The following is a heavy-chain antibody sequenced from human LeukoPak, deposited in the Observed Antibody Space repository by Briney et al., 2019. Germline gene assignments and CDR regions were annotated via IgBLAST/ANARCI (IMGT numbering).Heavy chain of an antibody. J-gene: IGHJ4*02. CDR1: GFTFSNYW. V-gene: IGHV3-7*01. Sequence: GGSLRLSCAASGFTFSNYWMTWVRQAPGKGLEWVANIKRDGSEKYYVDSVEGRFTISRDNAKNSLYLQMHSLRVEDTAVYFCAKERETYNDYWGQGTLVTVSS. CDR2: IKRDGSEK. CDR3: AKERETYNDY. D-gene: IGHD1-1*01.